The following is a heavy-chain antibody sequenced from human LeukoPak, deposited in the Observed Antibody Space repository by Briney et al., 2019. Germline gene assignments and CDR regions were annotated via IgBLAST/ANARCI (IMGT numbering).Heavy chain of an antibody. D-gene: IGHD6-13*01. CDR3: ARDPRGEYLAAAGNEVY. CDR2: ISSSSSYI. Sequence: PGGSLRLSCAASGFTFSSYSMNWVRQAPGKGLEWVSSISSSSSYIYYADSVKGRFTISRDNAKNSLYLQMNSLRAEDTAVYYCARDPRGEYLAAAGNEVYWGQGTLVTVSS. J-gene: IGHJ4*02. CDR1: GFTFSSYS. V-gene: IGHV3-21*01.